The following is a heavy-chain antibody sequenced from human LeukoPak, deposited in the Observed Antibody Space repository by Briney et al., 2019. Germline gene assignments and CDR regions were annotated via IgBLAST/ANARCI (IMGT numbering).Heavy chain of an antibody. V-gene: IGHV3-30*18. CDR1: GFTFSSYG. CDR3: AKEDYYDSSGYYYYFDY. D-gene: IGHD3-22*01. Sequence: GGSLRLSCAASGFTFSSYGMHWVRQAPGKGLEWVAVISYDGSNKYYADSAKGRFTISRDNSKNTLYLQMNSLRAEDTAVYYCAKEDYYDSSGYYYYFDYWGQGTLVTVSS. CDR2: ISYDGSNK. J-gene: IGHJ4*02.